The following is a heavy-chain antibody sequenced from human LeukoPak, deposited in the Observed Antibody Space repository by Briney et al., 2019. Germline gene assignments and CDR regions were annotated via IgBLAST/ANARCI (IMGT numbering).Heavy chain of an antibody. CDR1: GFTFSSYS. V-gene: IGHV3-21*01. Sequence: PGGTLRLSCAASGFTFSSYSMNWVRQAPGKGLEWVSSISSGSSYIYYADSVKGRFTISRDNAKNSLYLQMNSLRAEDAAVYYCARDLPMITFGGVIYIFDYWGQGTLVTVSS. CDR2: ISSGSSYI. D-gene: IGHD3-16*02. J-gene: IGHJ4*02. CDR3: ARDLPMITFGGVIYIFDY.